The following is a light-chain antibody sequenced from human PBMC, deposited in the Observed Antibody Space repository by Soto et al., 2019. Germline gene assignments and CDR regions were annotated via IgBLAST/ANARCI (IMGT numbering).Light chain of an antibody. CDR3: HQYNSYSSWT. V-gene: IGKV1-17*01. CDR1: QGIRND. J-gene: IGKJ1*01. Sequence: QMTQSPSSLSASVGDRVTITCRASQGIRNDLGWYQQKPGKAPKLLIYAASSLESGVPSRFSGSGSGTEFTLTISSLQPDDFATYYCHQYNSYSSWTFGQGTKVDIK. CDR2: AAS.